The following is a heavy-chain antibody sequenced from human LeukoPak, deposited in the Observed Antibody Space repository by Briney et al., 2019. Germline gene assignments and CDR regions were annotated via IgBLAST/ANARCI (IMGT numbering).Heavy chain of an antibody. CDR2: ISTSSIYI. D-gene: IGHD1-26*01. J-gene: IGHJ4*02. Sequence: GGSLRLSCAASGFIFSNYRMNWVRQAPGKGLEWVSSISTSSIYIYYADSLKGRFTISRDNAKNSLYLQMNSLRAEDTAVYYCARDRVWWEDWGQGTLVTVSS. V-gene: IGHV3-21*01. CDR1: GFIFSNYR. CDR3: ARDRVWWED.